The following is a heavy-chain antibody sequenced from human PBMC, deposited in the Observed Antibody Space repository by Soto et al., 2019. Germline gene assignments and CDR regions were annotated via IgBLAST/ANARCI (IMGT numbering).Heavy chain of an antibody. D-gene: IGHD4-17*01. CDR2: ISAYNGNI. Sequence: QVQLVQSGAEVKKPGASVKVSCKTSGYTFTSFGINWVRQAPGQGLEWMGWISAYNGNIKFAQNFQGRITMTTDTSPTTAYMELRSLRSDDTAVYYCARDRNTVTREPLFWGQGTMVTVSS. V-gene: IGHV1-18*01. CDR1: GYTFTSFG. J-gene: IGHJ4*02. CDR3: ARDRNTVTREPLF.